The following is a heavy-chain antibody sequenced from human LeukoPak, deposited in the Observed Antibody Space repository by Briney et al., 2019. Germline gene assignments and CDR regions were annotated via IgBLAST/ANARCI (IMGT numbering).Heavy chain of an antibody. D-gene: IGHD3-9*01. V-gene: IGHV4-59*08. Sequence: SETLSLTCTVSGGSISSYYWSWIRQPPGKGLEWIGYIYYSGSTNYNPALKSRFTISLDTSKNQFSLKLSSVTAADTAVYYCARHGSDISGNWFDPWGKGNLVTVSS. CDR2: IYYSGST. CDR3: ARHGSDISGNWFDP. CDR1: GGSISSYY. J-gene: IGHJ5*02.